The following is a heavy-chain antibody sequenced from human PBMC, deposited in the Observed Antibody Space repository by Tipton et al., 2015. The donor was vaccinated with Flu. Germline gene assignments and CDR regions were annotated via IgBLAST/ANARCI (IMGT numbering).Heavy chain of an antibody. V-gene: IGHV4-38-2*01. CDR1: GYSISSGYY. J-gene: IGHJ1*01. D-gene: IGHD4-23*01. CDR3: ARSTTVVTQRGYFQH. CDR2: IYHSGST. Sequence: TLSLTCAVSGYSISSGYYWGWIRQPPGKGLEWIGSIYHSGSTYYNPSLKSRVTISVDTSKNQFSLKLSSVSAADTAVYYCARSTTVVTQRGYFQHWGQGTTVTVSS.